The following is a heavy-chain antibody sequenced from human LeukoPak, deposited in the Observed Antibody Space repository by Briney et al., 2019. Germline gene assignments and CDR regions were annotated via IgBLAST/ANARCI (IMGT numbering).Heavy chain of an antibody. D-gene: IGHD5-12*01. Sequence: GGSLRLSCAASGFTFTNYWMHWVRQAPGMGPVWVSRLPPDELDIIYAGSVKGRFTVSRDNAKNTVYLQMNNLRAEDTAVYYCARRRGYSGYAVDYWGQGTLVTVSS. J-gene: IGHJ4*02. CDR1: GFTFTNYW. V-gene: IGHV3-74*01. CDR3: ARRRGYSGYAVDY. CDR2: LPPDELDI.